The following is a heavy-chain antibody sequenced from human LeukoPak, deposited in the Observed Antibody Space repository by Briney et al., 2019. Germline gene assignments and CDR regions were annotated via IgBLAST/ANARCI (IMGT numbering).Heavy chain of an antibody. D-gene: IGHD6-19*01. CDR3: ARSRIAVAGTRVLVYYYYMDV. Sequence: GGSLRLSCAASGFTFSSYAMHWVRQAPGKGLEWVAVISYDGSNKYYADSVKGRFTISRDSSKNTLYLQMNSLRAEDTAVYYCARSRIAVAGTRVLVYYYYMDVWGKGTTVTVSS. CDR2: ISYDGSNK. J-gene: IGHJ6*03. CDR1: GFTFSSYA. V-gene: IGHV3-30*01.